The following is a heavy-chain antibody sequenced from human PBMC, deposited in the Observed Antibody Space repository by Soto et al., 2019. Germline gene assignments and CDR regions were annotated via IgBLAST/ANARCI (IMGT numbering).Heavy chain of an antibody. J-gene: IGHJ4*02. CDR1: GFTFDDYA. CDR3: ALASCNDKYYFDF. CDR2: ISWNSGSI. V-gene: IGHV3-9*01. D-gene: IGHD1-1*01. Sequence: DVQLVESGGGLVQPGRSLRLSCAASGFTFDDYAMHWVRQAPGKGLEWVSGISWNSGSIGYADSVKGRFTISSDNAKNSLYLQMNCLRPEDTVLYCCALASCNDKYYFDFWGQGTLVTVSS.